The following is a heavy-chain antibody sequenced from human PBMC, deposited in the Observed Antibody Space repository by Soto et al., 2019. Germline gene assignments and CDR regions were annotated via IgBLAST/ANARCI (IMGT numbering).Heavy chain of an antibody. Sequence: EVQLLESGGGLVQPGGSLRLSCAASGITFSNYAMTWVRQAPGKGLEWVSVISDSGSFTFYADSVNGRFTISRDNSGGTLYLQMNSLRAEDTAIYSCAKRPLNWGRWYFDLWGRGTLVTVYS. V-gene: IGHV3-23*01. CDR3: AKRPLNWGRWYFDL. D-gene: IGHD7-27*01. CDR2: ISDSGSFT. J-gene: IGHJ2*01. CDR1: GITFSNYA.